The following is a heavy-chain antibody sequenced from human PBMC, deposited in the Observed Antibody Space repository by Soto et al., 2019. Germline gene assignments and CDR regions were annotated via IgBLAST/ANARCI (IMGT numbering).Heavy chain of an antibody. CDR3: VKDFFSPSAAALDYYGMDV. D-gene: IGHD6-25*01. Sequence: GGSLRLSCAASGCTFSSYAMSWVRQAPGKGVEWVSAISGSGGSTYYADSVKGRFTISRDNSKHTLYLQMNSLRAEDTAVYYWVKDFFSPSAAALDYYGMDVWGQGTKVTVSS. V-gene: IGHV3-23*01. CDR2: ISGSGGST. J-gene: IGHJ6*02. CDR1: GCTFSSYA.